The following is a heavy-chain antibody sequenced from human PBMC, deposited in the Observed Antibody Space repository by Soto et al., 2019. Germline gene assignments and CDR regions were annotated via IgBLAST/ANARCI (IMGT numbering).Heavy chain of an antibody. J-gene: IGHJ4*02. V-gene: IGHV4-34*02. CDR2: INDRGSS. Sequence: QVQLQQGGAGLLKPSETLSLTCGVSGGSFSGFYWGWIRQPPGKGLEWIGEINDRGSSNFTASRVTISVDTAQRQFSLKLLSVTAAVTAVYFCARLNVQGSPRVDSWGQGTLVIVSS. CDR3: ARLNVQGSPRVDS. CDR1: GGSFSGFY.